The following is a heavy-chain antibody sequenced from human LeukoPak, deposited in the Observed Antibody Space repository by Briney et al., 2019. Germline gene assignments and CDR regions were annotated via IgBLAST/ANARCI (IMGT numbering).Heavy chain of an antibody. CDR2: INPNSGGT. CDR1: GYTFTGYY. Sequence: ASVKVSCKASGYTFTGYYMHWVRQAPGQGLEWMGWINPNSGGTNYAQKFQGRVTMTRDTSISTAYMELSRLRSDDTAVYYCARARSLGIHYYFDYWGQGNLVTVSS. D-gene: IGHD1-26*01. CDR3: ARARSLGIHYYFDY. J-gene: IGHJ4*02. V-gene: IGHV1-2*02.